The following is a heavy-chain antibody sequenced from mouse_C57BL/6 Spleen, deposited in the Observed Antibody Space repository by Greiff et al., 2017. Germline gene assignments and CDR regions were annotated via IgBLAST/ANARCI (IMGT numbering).Heavy chain of an antibody. CDR3: ARSGVLPPYAVDY. CDR1: GYTFTSYG. CDR2: IYPRSGNT. Sequence: VKLMESGAELVRPGASVKLSCKASGYTFTSYGISWVKQRTGQGLEWIGEIYPRSGNTYYNEKFKGKATLTADKSSSTAYMELRSLTSADSAVYLCARSGVLPPYAVDYWGQGTTVTVSS. J-gene: IGHJ4*01. D-gene: IGHD1-1*01. V-gene: IGHV1-81*01.